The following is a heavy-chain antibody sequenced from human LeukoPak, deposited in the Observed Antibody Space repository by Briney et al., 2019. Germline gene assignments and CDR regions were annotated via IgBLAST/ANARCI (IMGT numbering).Heavy chain of an antibody. J-gene: IGHJ4*02. CDR1: GGSISSSSYY. V-gene: IGHV4-39*07. Sequence: SETLSLTCTVSGGSISSSSYYWGWIRQPPGKGLEWIGSIYYSGSTYYKPSLKGRVTISVDTSKNQFSLKLSSVTAADTAVYYCARKIRGYSYGYYFDYWGQGTLVTVSS. D-gene: IGHD5-18*01. CDR3: ARKIRGYSYGYYFDY. CDR2: IYYSGST.